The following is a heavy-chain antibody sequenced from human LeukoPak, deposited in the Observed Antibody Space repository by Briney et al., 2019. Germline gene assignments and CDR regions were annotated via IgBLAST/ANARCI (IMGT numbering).Heavy chain of an antibody. CDR2: INHSGST. V-gene: IGHV4-34*01. CDR1: GGSFSGYY. CDR3: ARWIPELLAFDY. J-gene: IGHJ4*02. Sequence: SETLSLTCAVYGGSFSGYYWSWIRQPPGKGLEWIGEINHSGSTNYNPSLKSRVTISVDTSKNQFSLKLSSVTAADTAVYYCARWIPELLAFDYWGQGTLVTVSS. D-gene: IGHD5-18*01.